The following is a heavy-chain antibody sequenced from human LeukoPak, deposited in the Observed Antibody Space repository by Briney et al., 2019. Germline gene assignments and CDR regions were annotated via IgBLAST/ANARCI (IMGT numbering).Heavy chain of an antibody. CDR1: GGSISSYY. D-gene: IGHD3-3*01. CDR3: ASRDYDFWSGYTR. J-gene: IGHJ4*02. V-gene: IGHV4-4*07. CDR2: IYTSGST. Sequence: SETLSLTCTASGGSISSYYWSWIRQPAGKGLEWIGRIYTSGSTNYNPSLKSRVTMSVDTSKNQFSLKLSSVTAADTAVYYCASRDYDFWSGYTRWGQGTLVTVSS.